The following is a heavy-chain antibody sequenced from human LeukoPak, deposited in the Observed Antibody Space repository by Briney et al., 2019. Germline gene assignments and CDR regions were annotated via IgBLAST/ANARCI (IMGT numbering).Heavy chain of an antibody. Sequence: ASVKVSCKASGYTFTGYYMHWVRQAPGQGLEWMGWINPNSGGTNYAQKFQGRVTITTDESTSTAYMELSSLRSEDTAVYYCAGGIAVADYYYYYMDVRGKGTTVTVSS. CDR2: INPNSGGT. CDR1: GYTFTGYY. V-gene: IGHV1-2*02. CDR3: AGGIAVADYYYYYMDV. D-gene: IGHD6-19*01. J-gene: IGHJ6*03.